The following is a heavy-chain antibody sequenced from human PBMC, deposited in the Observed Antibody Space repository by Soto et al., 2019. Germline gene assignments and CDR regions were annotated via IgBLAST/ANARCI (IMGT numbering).Heavy chain of an antibody. Sequence: QVQLVQSGAEVKRAGSSVKVSCKASGDTFNFYSINWVRQAPGLGLEWMGRVNPIVSMSNYAQKFQGRVTMTADKSTSTAYMERSSLRSEDTASYYGASSYGSGYRAFDYWGQGALVTVSS. V-gene: IGHV1-69*02. D-gene: IGHD3-10*01. J-gene: IGHJ4*02. CDR1: GDTFNFYS. CDR2: VNPIVSMS. CDR3: ASSYGSGYRAFDY.